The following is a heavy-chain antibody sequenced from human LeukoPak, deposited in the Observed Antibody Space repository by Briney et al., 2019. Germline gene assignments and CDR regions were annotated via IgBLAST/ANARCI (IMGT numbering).Heavy chain of an antibody. Sequence: KSSETLSLTCTVSGGSISSYYWSWIRQPAGKGLEWIGRIYTSGSTNYNPSLKSRVTMSVDTSKNQFSLKLSSVTAADTAVYYCARGGCSSTSCYGLYYYYMDVWGKGTTVTISS. J-gene: IGHJ6*03. CDR3: ARGGCSSTSCYGLYYYYMDV. CDR2: IYTSGST. D-gene: IGHD2-2*01. V-gene: IGHV4-4*07. CDR1: GGSISSYY.